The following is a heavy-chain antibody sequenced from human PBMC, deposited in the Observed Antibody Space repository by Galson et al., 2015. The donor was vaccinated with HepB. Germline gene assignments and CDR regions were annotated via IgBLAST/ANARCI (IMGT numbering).Heavy chain of an antibody. J-gene: IGHJ4*02. Sequence: SLRLSCAASGFTFSSYAMHWVRQAPGKGLEWVAVISYDGSNKYYADSVKGRFTISRDNSKNTLYLQMNSLRAEDTAVYYCAEWIDYWGQGTLVTVSS. CDR3: AEWIDY. D-gene: IGHD2-8*01. CDR2: ISYDGSNK. V-gene: IGHV3-30*04. CDR1: GFTFSSYA.